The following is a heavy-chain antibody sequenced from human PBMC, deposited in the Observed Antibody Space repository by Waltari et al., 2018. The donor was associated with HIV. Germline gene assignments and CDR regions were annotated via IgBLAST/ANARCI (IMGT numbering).Heavy chain of an antibody. D-gene: IGHD3-3*01. CDR1: GFTFSTSN. CDR3: ARDWSAYDEPDYYYAMDV. CDR2: ISSSTTYK. Sequence: EVQLVESGGGLAKPGGSLRLACAASGFTFSTSNMNWVRQAPGKGLEWISSISSSTTYKNYAESVKGRFTISRDNAKKSLYLQMNSLRAEDTAVYYCARDWSAYDEPDYYYAMDVWGQGTTVTVSS. V-gene: IGHV3-21*02. J-gene: IGHJ6*02.